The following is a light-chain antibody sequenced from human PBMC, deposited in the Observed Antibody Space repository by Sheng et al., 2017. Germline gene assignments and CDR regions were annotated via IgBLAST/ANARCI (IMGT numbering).Light chain of an antibody. J-gene: IGKJ1*01. CDR1: QSVSSY. CDR2: GAS. V-gene: IGKV3-20*01. Sequence: EIVLTQSPATLSLSPGERATLSCRASQSVSSYLAWYQQKPGQAPRLLIYGASSRATGIPDRFSGSGSGTDFTLTISRLEPEDFAVYCCQQYGSSPWTFGQGTKVEIK. CDR3: QQYGSSPWT.